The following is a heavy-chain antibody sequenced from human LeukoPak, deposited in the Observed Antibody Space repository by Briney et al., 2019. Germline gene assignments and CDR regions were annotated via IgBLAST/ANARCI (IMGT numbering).Heavy chain of an antibody. Sequence: GGSLRLSCAASGFTFSSYSMNWVRQAPGKGLEWVSYISSSSSTIYYADSVKGRFTISRDNAKNSLYLQMNSLRAEDTAVYYCARGRPWIQLWLLDYWGQGTLVTVSS. D-gene: IGHD5-18*01. V-gene: IGHV3-48*01. CDR2: ISSSSSTI. J-gene: IGHJ4*02. CDR1: GFTFSSYS. CDR3: ARGRPWIQLWLLDY.